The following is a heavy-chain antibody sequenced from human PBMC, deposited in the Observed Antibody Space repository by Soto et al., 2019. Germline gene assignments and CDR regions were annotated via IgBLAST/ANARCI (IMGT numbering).Heavy chain of an antibody. D-gene: IGHD2-21*02. V-gene: IGHV4-30-2*01. CDR2: IYHSGST. J-gene: IGHJ4*02. CDR1: GGSISSGGYS. Sequence: PSETLSLTCAVSGGSISSGGYSWSWIRQPPGKGLEWTGYIYHSGSTYYNPSLKSRVTISVDRSKNQFSLKLSSVTAADTAVYYCARFLIFGSYYDYWGQGTLVTVSS. CDR3: ARFLIFGSYYDY.